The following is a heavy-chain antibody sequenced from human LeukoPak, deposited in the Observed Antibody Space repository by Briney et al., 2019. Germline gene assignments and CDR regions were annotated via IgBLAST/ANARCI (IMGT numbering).Heavy chain of an antibody. CDR2: IYHSGRT. Sequence: PSETLSLTCTVSGGSISSHYWSWIRQPPGKEVEWIGNIYHSGRTNYNPSLKRRVTISIDTSKTQFSLNLTSVTAADTAVYYCASVDTARGYYYYMDVWGKGTTVTVSS. V-gene: IGHV4-59*11. CDR1: GGSISSHY. J-gene: IGHJ6*03. D-gene: IGHD5-18*01. CDR3: ASVDTARGYYYYMDV.